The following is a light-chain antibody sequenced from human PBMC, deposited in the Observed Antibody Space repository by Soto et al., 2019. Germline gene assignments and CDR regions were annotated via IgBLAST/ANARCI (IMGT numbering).Light chain of an antibody. CDR1: QSISRY. CDR3: QQRSNWPRT. CDR2: DAS. Sequence: EIVLTQSPATLSLSPGERATLSCRASQSISRYLAWYQQKRGQAPRLLIYDASNRATGIPARFSGSGSGTDFTLTISSLEPEDFALYYCQQRSNWPRTFGQGTKVDIK. J-gene: IGKJ1*01. V-gene: IGKV3-11*01.